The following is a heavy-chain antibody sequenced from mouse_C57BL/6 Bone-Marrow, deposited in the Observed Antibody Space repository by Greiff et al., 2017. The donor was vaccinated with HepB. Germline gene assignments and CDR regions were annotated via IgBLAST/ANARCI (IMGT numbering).Heavy chain of an antibody. CDR3: AREDYYGYYFDY. CDR1: GYTFTSYW. J-gene: IGHJ2*01. CDR2: IDPSDSET. V-gene: IGHV1-52*01. Sequence: QVQLQQPGAELVRPGSSVKLSCKASGYTFTSYWMHWVKQRPIQGLEWIGNIDPSDSETHYNQKFKDKATLTVDTSSSTAYMQLSSLTSEDSAVYYCAREDYYGYYFDYWGQGTTLTVSS. D-gene: IGHD1-2*01.